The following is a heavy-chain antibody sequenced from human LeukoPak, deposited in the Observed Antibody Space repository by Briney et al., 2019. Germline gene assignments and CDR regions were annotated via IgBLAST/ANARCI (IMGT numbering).Heavy chain of an antibody. V-gene: IGHV1-18*01. D-gene: IGHD3-10*01. CDR1: GYMFTSYG. CDR3: ARGRSKRFGIAPGYFDY. J-gene: IGHJ4*02. Sequence: GASVKVSCKASGYMFTSYGISWVRQAPGQGLEWVGWISAYNGNTNYAQRLQGRVTMTTDTSTNTAYMELRSLRSDDTAVYYCARGRSKRFGIAPGYFDYWGQGTLVTVSS. CDR2: ISAYNGNT.